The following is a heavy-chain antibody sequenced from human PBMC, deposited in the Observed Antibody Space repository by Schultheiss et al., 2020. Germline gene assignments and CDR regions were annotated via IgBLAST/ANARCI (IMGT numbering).Heavy chain of an antibody. D-gene: IGHD4-11*01. CDR2: IYTSGST. Sequence: SETLSLTCTVSGGSISNSRHYWGWIRQPPGKGLEWIGSIYTSGSTNYNPSLKSRVTISVDTSKNQFSLKLSSVTAADTAVYYCARAGRMTTVTTVVDYWGQGTLVTVSS. J-gene: IGHJ4*02. V-gene: IGHV4-39*01. CDR3: ARAGRMTTVTTVVDY. CDR1: GGSISNSRHY.